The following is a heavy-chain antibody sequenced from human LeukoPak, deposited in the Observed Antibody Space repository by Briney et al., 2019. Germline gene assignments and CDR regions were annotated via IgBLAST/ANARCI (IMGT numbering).Heavy chain of an antibody. CDR1: GFSFSDYG. J-gene: IGHJ6*03. Sequence: PGGSLRLSCAASGFSFSDYGMHWVRQAPGKGLEWVAFIWHDGSNTYYGDSMKGRFTVSRDNSEDTVYLQMYSLRAEDTAVYFCAKDYNFYGSGTSALYYYFCMDVWDKGTPVTVSS. V-gene: IGHV3-30*02. CDR3: AKDYNFYGSGTSALYYYFCMDV. CDR2: IWHDGSNT. D-gene: IGHD3-10*01.